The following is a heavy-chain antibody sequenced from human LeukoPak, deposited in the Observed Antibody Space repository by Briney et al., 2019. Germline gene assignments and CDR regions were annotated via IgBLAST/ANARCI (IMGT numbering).Heavy chain of an antibody. CDR2: ISSSSSTI. CDR3: ARDLPANYYDSSGYYYGGDYFDY. V-gene: IGHV3-48*01. CDR1: GFTFSSYS. J-gene: IGHJ4*02. Sequence: GGSLRLSCAASGFTFSSYSMNWVRQAPGKGLEWVSYISSSSSTIYYADSVKGRFTISRDNAKNSLYLQMNSLRAEDTAVYYCARDLPANYYDSSGYYYGGDYFDYWGQGTLVTVSS. D-gene: IGHD3-22*01.